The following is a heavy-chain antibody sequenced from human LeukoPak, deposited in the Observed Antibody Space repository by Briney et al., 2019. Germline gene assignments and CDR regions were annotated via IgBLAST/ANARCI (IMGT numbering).Heavy chain of an antibody. CDR1: GFTFSSCW. J-gene: IGHJ4*02. Sequence: GGSLRLSCAASGFTFSSCWMTWVRQAPGRGLEWVANIKQDGNEKYYVDSVKGRFSISRDNAKNSVYLQMNSLRAEDTAVYYCARLMGERSLFDYWGQGVLVTVSS. CDR2: IKQDGNEK. CDR3: ARLMGERSLFDY. D-gene: IGHD1-26*01. V-gene: IGHV3-7*02.